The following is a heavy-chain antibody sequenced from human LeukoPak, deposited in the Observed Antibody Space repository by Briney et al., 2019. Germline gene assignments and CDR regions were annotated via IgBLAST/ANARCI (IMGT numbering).Heavy chain of an antibody. J-gene: IGHJ4*02. CDR1: GFTFSSYS. CDR3: ARERNHQMSAHYFDY. V-gene: IGHV3-48*02. CDR2: ISSSSSTI. Sequence: GGSLRLSCAASGFTFSSYSMNWVRQAPGKGLEWVSYISSSSSTIYYADSVKGRFTISRDNAKNSLYLQMNSLRDEDTAVYYCARERNHQMSAHYFDYWGQGTLVTVSA. D-gene: IGHD5-24*01.